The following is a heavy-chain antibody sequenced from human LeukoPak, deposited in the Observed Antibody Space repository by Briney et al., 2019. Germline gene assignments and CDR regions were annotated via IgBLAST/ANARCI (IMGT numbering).Heavy chain of an antibody. D-gene: IGHD3-22*01. J-gene: IGHJ4*02. CDR3: ARAKGGSSGYYHIDY. V-gene: IGHV1-3*01. Sequence: ASVKVSCKASGYTFTSYAMHWVRQAPGQRLEWTGWINAGNGNTKYSQKFQGRVTITRDTSASTAYMELSSLRSEDTAVYYCARAKGGSSGYYHIDYWGQGTLVTVSS. CDR2: INAGNGNT. CDR1: GYTFTSYA.